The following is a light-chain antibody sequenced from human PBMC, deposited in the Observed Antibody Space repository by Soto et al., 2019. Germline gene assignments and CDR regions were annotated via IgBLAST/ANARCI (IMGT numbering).Light chain of an antibody. V-gene: IGKV3-20*01. Sequence: IVLTQSPGTLSLSPGERATLSCRASLSFVNMYLAWYQQKPGQAPRPLIYGVSSRATGIPDRFSGSGSATDFTLTISRLEPEDFAVYYCQQYDSSPRTFGQGTKVDI. CDR2: GVS. J-gene: IGKJ1*01. CDR1: LSFVNMY. CDR3: QQYDSSPRT.